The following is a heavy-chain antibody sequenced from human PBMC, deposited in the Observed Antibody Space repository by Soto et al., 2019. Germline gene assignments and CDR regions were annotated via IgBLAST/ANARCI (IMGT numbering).Heavy chain of an antibody. J-gene: IGHJ6*02. V-gene: IGHV3-30-3*01. CDR3: ARPYYDFWSTYQPVNHSYYYGMDV. CDR1: GFTFSSFA. D-gene: IGHD3-3*01. Sequence: GGSLRLSCAASGFTFSSFAMHWVRQAPGKGLEWVAVISYDGSNKFYVDSVKGRFTISRDNSENTLYLQMNSLRPEDTAVYYCARPYYDFWSTYQPVNHSYYYGMDVWGQGTTVTVSS. CDR2: ISYDGSNK.